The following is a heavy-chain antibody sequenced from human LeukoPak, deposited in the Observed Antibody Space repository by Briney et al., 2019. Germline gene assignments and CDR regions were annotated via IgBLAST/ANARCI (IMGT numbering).Heavy chain of an antibody. Sequence: PSETLSLTCTVSGGSISSSSYYWGWICQPPGKGLEWIGSIFYSGSTYYNPSLKSRVTISVDTSKNQFSLRLISVTAADTAVFYCARQLDIAAAYFDYWGQGILVTVPS. J-gene: IGHJ4*02. D-gene: IGHD6-13*01. CDR1: GGSISSSSYY. CDR2: IFYSGST. CDR3: ARQLDIAAAYFDY. V-gene: IGHV4-39*01.